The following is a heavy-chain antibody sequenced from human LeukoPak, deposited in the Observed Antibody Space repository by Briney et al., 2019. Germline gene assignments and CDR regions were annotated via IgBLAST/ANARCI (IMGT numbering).Heavy chain of an antibody. CDR2: ISSSSSYI. Sequence: GGSLRLSCAASGFTFSSYSMNWVRQAPGKGLEWVSSISSSSSYIYYADSVKGRFTISRDNAKNSLYLQMNSLRAEDTAVYYCAKADRVASAATLDYWGQGTLVTVSS. CDR1: GFTFSSYS. V-gene: IGHV3-21*01. J-gene: IGHJ4*02. D-gene: IGHD2-15*01. CDR3: AKADRVASAATLDY.